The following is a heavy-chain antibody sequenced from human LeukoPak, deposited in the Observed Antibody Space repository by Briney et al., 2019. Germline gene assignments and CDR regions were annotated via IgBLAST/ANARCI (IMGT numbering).Heavy chain of an antibody. CDR2: MYPGGSDI. Sequence: GESLKISCKGSGYSISNYYIDWVRQMPGKGLEWMGVMYPGGSDIRYSPSFQGQVTISADKSIDTAYLQWSSLKASDTAMYYCASRTGSYYPFDSWAQGTLVTVSS. V-gene: IGHV5-51*01. CDR1: GYSISNYY. D-gene: IGHD1-26*01. CDR3: ASRTGSYYPFDS. J-gene: IGHJ4*02.